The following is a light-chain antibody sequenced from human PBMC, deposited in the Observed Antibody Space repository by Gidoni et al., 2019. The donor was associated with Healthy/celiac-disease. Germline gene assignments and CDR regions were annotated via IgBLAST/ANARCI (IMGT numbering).Light chain of an antibody. V-gene: IGKV4-1*01. CDR1: QSVVYSSNNKNY. CDR2: WAS. J-gene: IGKJ2*01. Sequence: DIVMTQSTDSLAVSLGERATINCKSSQSVVYSSNNKNYLAWYQQKPGQPPKLLIYWASTRESGVPDRFSGSGSGTDFTLTISSLQAEDVAVYYCQQYYSTPPYTFGQGTKLEIK. CDR3: QQYYSTPPYT.